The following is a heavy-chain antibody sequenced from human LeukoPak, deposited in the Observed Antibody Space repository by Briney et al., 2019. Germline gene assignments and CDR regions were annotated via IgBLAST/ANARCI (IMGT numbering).Heavy chain of an antibody. J-gene: IGHJ4*02. Sequence: GASVKVSCKVSGYTLTELSMHWVRQAPGKGLEWMGGFDPEDGEAIYIQKFQGRVTMTEDTSTDTAYMELSSLRSDDTAVYYCAADEGFLLSNWGQGTLVTVSS. CDR2: FDPEDGEA. CDR1: GYTLTELS. D-gene: IGHD2-15*01. CDR3: AADEGFLLSN. V-gene: IGHV1-24*01.